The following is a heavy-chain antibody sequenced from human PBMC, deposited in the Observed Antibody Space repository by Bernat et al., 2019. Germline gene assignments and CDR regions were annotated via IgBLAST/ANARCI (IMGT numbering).Heavy chain of an antibody. D-gene: IGHD1-26*01. Sequence: QLQLQESGPGLVKPSETLSLTCTVSGGSISSSSYYWGWIRQPPGKGLEWIGSIYYSGSTYYNPSLKSRVTISVDTSKNQFSLKLSSVTAADTAVYYCARAPSGSYSSWFDPWGQGTLVTVSS. CDR2: IYYSGST. CDR1: GGSISSSSYY. V-gene: IGHV4-39*01. J-gene: IGHJ5*02. CDR3: ARAPSGSYSSWFDP.